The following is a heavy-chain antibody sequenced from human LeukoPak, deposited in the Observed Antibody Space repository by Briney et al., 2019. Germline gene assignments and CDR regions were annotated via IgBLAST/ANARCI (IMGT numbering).Heavy chain of an antibody. CDR1: GFTFDTYD. V-gene: IGHV3-48*03. Sequence: GGSLRLSCAAFGFTFDTYDINWVRQAPGKGLEWVSLISSSGSSKDYADSVQGRFSTSRDNTKNLVYLQMNSLRVEDTALYYCAREGISGLDYWGQGTLVTVSS. CDR3: AREGISGLDY. CDR2: ISSSGSSK. D-gene: IGHD3/OR15-3a*01. J-gene: IGHJ4*02.